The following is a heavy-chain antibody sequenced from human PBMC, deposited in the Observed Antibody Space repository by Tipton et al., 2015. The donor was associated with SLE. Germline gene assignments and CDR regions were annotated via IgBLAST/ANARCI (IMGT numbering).Heavy chain of an antibody. J-gene: IGHJ5*02. D-gene: IGHD3-10*01. V-gene: IGHV4-4*02. CDR1: GGSISRNNW. CDR3: ARGSDFYGSGSSP. Sequence: TLSLTCAVFGGSISRNNWWSWVRQPPGKGLEWIGEIYHSGSTNYNPSLKSRVTISVGKSKNQFSLKLNSVTAADTAVYYCARGSDFYGSGSSPWGQGTLVTVSS. CDR2: IYHSGST.